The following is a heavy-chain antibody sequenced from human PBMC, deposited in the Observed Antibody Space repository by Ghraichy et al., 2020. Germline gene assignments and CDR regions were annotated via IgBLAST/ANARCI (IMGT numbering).Heavy chain of an antibody. D-gene: IGHD1-26*01. Sequence: LTCVASVSFSEYYMDWVRQAPGKGLEWFGRIQNKEKSRVVGYAASVTGRFTISRDDSKNSLYLQMNSLRAEDTAVYYCARDSSASLDVWGQGTTVLVS. CDR2: IQNKEKSRVV. V-gene: IGHV3-72*01. CDR1: VSFSEYY. CDR3: ARDSSASLDV. J-gene: IGHJ6*02.